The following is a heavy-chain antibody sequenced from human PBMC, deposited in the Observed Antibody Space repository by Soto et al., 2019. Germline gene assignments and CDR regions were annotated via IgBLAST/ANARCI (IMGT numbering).Heavy chain of an antibody. J-gene: IGHJ6*02. D-gene: IGHD5-18*01. CDR1: GLTVCSYA. CDR3: AKVVDTAMVNSMDV. Sequence: SLKLCCASSGLTVCSYAMDGVRKAPGKGLEWVAVISYDGSNKYYADSVKGRFTISRDNSKNTLYLQMNSLRAEDTAVYYCAKVVDTAMVNSMDVWGQGTTVTVS. CDR2: ISYDGSNK. V-gene: IGHV3-30-3*01.